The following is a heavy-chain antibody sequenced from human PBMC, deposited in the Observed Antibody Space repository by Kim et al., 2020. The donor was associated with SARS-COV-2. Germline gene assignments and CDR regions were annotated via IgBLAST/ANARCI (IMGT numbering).Heavy chain of an antibody. D-gene: IGHD2-2*01. CDR3: ARGDIVVVPAASWFDP. V-gene: IGHV3-30*01. J-gene: IGHJ5*02. Sequence: SVKGRLTISRDNSKNTLYLQMNSRRAEDTAVYYCARGDIVVVPAASWFDPWGQGTLVTVSS.